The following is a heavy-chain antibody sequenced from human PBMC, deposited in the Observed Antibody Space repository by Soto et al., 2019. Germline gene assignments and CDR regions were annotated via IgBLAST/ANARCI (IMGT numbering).Heavy chain of an antibody. J-gene: IGHJ6*02. CDR3: ARGFCDGRFVLLPAAYYYYGMDV. D-gene: IGHD2-2*01. Sequence: QVQLVQSGAEVKKPGASVKVSCKASGYTFTSYGISWVRQAPGQGLEWIGWISAYNGNTNYAQKIQGRVTMTTYTSTSTAYMELRSRRSDDTAVYDCARGFCDGRFVLLPAAYYYYGMDVWGQGTTVTVSS. V-gene: IGHV1-18*01. CDR1: GYTFTSYG. CDR2: ISAYNGNT.